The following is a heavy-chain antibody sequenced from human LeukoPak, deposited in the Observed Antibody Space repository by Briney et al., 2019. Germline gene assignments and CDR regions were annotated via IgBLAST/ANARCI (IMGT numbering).Heavy chain of an antibody. CDR3: ARVATGTTVIDY. Sequence: SETLSLTCTVSGGSISSNYWSWIRQPPGKGLEWIGYIYYSGSTNYNPSLKSRVTISVDTSKNQFSLKLSSVTAADTAVYYCARVATGTTVIDYWGQGTLVTVSS. J-gene: IGHJ4*02. CDR1: GGSISSNY. D-gene: IGHD1-7*01. V-gene: IGHV4-59*01. CDR2: IYYSGST.